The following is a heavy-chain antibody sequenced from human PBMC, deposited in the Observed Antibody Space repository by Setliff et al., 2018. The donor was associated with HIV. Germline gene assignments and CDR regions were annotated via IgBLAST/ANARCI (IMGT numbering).Heavy chain of an antibody. CDR2: IYYSGST. CDR3: ARHKSQPYYFDY. V-gene: IGHV4-59*08. J-gene: IGHJ4*02. CDR1: GGSFTAYY. Sequence: SETLSLTCAVYGGSFTAYYWSWIRQPPGKGLEWIGYIYYSGSTNYNPSLKSRVTISVDTSKNQFSLKLSSVTAADTAVYYCARHKSQPYYFDYWGQGTLVTVSS.